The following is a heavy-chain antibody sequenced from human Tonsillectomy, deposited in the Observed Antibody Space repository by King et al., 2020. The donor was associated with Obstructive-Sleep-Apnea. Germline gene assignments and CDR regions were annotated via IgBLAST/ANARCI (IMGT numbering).Heavy chain of an antibody. CDR3: AGDRRVVGDIMGLDF. Sequence: QLVQSGAEVKKPGASVKVSCKASGYTFTNYGISWVRQAPGQGLEWMGWISPFSGDTIYAQKLQGRVTLTTATSTTTAYMELKSLRSDDTAVYYCAGDRRVVGDIMGLDFWGQGNVVTVSS. CDR1: GYTFTNYG. CDR2: ISPFSGDT. V-gene: IGHV1-18*01. D-gene: IGHD3-10*01. J-gene: IGHJ4*02.